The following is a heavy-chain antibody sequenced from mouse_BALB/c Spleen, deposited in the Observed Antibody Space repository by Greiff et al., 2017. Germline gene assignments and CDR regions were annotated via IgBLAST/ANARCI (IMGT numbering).Heavy chain of an antibody. V-gene: IGHV5-9-4*01. CDR1: GFTFSSYA. CDR2: ISSGGSYT. CDR3: ATGALAY. Sequence: EVQLVESGGGLVKPGGSLKLSCAASGFTFSSYAMSWVRQSPEKRLEWVAEISSGGSYTYYPDTVTGRFTISRDNAKNTLYLEMSSLRSEDTAMYYCATGALAYWGQGTLVTVSA. D-gene: IGHD3-1*01. J-gene: IGHJ3*01.